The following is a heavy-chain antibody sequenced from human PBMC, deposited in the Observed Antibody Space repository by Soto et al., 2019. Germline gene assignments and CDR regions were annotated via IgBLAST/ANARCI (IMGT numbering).Heavy chain of an antibody. Sequence: SETLSLTCTVSGGSFTNYHWTWIRQSPGKGLEWIGYFYYSGTTNINPSLKSRATISVDTSKNQFSLKLSSVTAADTALYYCAKFREYYQGSGSRTYYFYGMDVWGQGTTVTVSS. D-gene: IGHD3-10*01. CDR1: GGSFTNYH. CDR2: FYYSGTT. V-gene: IGHV4-59*01. J-gene: IGHJ6*02. CDR3: AKFREYYQGSGSRTYYFYGMDV.